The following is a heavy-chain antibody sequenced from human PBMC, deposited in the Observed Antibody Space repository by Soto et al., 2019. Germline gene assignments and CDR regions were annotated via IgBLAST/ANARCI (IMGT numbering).Heavy chain of an antibody. CDR3: ARVGIAVAGTVYGNWFDP. D-gene: IGHD6-19*01. V-gene: IGHV1-8*01. CDR1: GYTFTSYD. CDR2: MNPNSGNT. Sequence: ASVKVSCKASGYTFTSYDINWVRQATGQGLEWMGWMNPNSGNTGYAQKFQGRVTMTRNTSISTAYMELSSLRSEDTAVYYCARVGIAVAGTVYGNWFDPWGQGTLVTVSS. J-gene: IGHJ5*02.